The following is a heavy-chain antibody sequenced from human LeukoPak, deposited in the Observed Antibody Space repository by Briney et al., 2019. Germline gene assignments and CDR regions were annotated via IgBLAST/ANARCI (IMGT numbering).Heavy chain of an antibody. Sequence: GGSLRLSCATSGFTFSTYAMHWVRQVPGKGLEWVAIIWYDGTNRYSSDSVKGRFTISRDNSKNTVYLQMNSLRAEDTAVYYCARGPGGSGSYSLTENWFDPWGQGTLVTVSS. J-gene: IGHJ5*02. D-gene: IGHD3-10*01. CDR1: GFTFSTYA. CDR3: ARGPGGSGSYSLTENWFDP. CDR2: IWYDGTNR. V-gene: IGHV3-33*01.